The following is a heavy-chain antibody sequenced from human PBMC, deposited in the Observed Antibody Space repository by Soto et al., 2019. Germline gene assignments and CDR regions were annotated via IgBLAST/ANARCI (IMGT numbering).Heavy chain of an antibody. Sequence: SETLSLTCTVPGGSISSSSYYWGWTRQPPGKGLEWIGYFHSSGATYKDPSLKSRVTISVDTSKNQISLKLDSVTAADTAVYYCASIWFGDFDYWGHGTLVTVSS. CDR2: FHSSGAT. CDR3: ASIWFGDFDY. V-gene: IGHV4-39*07. J-gene: IGHJ4*01. CDR1: GGSISSSSYY. D-gene: IGHD3-10*01.